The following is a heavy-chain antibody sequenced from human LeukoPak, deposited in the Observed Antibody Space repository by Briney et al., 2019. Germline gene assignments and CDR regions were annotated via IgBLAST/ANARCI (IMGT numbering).Heavy chain of an antibody. CDR2: INPNSGGT. J-gene: IGHJ4*02. D-gene: IGHD1-26*01. Sequence: ASVKVSCKASGYTFTGYYMHWVRQAPGQGLEWMGWINPNSGGTNYAQKFQGRVTMTRDTSISTAYMELSRLRSDDTAVYYCARDRKVGAIPFDYWGQGTLVTVSS. CDR3: ARDRKVGAIPFDY. CDR1: GYTFTGYY. V-gene: IGHV1-2*02.